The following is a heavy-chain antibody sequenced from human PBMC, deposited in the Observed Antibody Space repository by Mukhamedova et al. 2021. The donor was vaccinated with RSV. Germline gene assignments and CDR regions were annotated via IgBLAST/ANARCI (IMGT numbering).Heavy chain of an antibody. D-gene: IGHD3-10*01. J-gene: IGHJ4*02. V-gene: IGHV3-48*03. CDR3: AREGRISTGFDY. Sequence: GLEWVAYISSSGSTMYYADSVTGRFTISRDNAEKSVYLQIDSLRAEDSAVYYCAREGRISTGFDYWGQGTVVTVSS. CDR2: ISSSGSTM.